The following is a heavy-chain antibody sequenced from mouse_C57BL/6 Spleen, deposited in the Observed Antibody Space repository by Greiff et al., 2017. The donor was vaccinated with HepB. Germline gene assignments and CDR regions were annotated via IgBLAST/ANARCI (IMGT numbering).Heavy chain of an antibody. CDR2: IYPRSGNT. J-gene: IGHJ2*01. V-gene: IGHV1-81*01. D-gene: IGHD2-5*01. CDR1: GYTFTSYG. Sequence: VQLVESGAELARPGASVKLSCKASGYTFTSYGISWVKQRTGQGLEWIGEIYPRSGNTYYNEKFKGKATLTADKSSSTAYMELRSLTSEDSAVYFCARREGSTIVTFDYWGQGTTLTVSS. CDR3: ARREGSTIVTFDY.